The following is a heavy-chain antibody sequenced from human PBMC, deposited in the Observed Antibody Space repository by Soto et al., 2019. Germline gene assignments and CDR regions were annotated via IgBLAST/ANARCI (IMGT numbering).Heavy chain of an antibody. Sequence: SETLSLTCAVYGGSFSGYYWSWIRQPPGKGLEWIGEINHSGSTNYNPSLKSRVTISVDTSKNQFSLKLSSVTAADTAVYYCARGDIVVVPVPYNSYYMDVWGKGTTVTVSS. CDR3: ARGDIVVVPVPYNSYYMDV. V-gene: IGHV4-34*01. CDR1: GGSFSGYY. CDR2: INHSGST. D-gene: IGHD2-2*01. J-gene: IGHJ6*03.